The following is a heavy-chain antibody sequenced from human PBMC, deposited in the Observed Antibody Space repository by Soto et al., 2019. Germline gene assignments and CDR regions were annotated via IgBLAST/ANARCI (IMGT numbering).Heavy chain of an antibody. CDR2: SRNKANSYTT. D-gene: IGHD3-3*01. V-gene: IGHV3-72*01. J-gene: IGHJ6*02. Sequence: PGGSLRLSCAASGFSLSDHYMDWVRQAPGKGLEWAGRSRNKANSYTTEYAASVKGRFIISRDDSKNSLYLQMNSLKTEDTAVYYCARDQGFWSGYRGLCGMDVWGQGTTVTVSS. CDR3: ARDQGFWSGYRGLCGMDV. CDR1: GFSLSDHY.